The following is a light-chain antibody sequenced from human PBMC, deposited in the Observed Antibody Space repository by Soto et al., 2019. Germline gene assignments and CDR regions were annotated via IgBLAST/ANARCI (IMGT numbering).Light chain of an antibody. V-gene: IGKV3-20*01. CDR3: QQYGSSPLT. CDR2: GAS. CDR1: QSVSSNY. Sequence: EIVLTQSPGTLSLSPGERGTLSCRASQSVSSNYLAWYQQKPGQAPRLLIYGASSRATGIPARFSGSGSGTDFTLTISRLEPEDFALYYCQQYGSSPLTFGGGTKVEIK. J-gene: IGKJ4*01.